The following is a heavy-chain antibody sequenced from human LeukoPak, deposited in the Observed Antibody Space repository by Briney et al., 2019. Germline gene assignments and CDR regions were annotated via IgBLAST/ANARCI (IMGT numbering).Heavy chain of an antibody. D-gene: IGHD3-22*01. V-gene: IGHV4-59*01. Sequence: PSETLSPTCTVSGGSISSYYWSWIRQPPDKGLEWIGYIYFSGSTNYNPSLKSRVTISVDTSKNQFSLKLSSVTAADTAVYYCARVYYDSSGYYYFPFDSWGQGTLVTVSS. CDR3: ARVYYDSSGYYYFPFDS. CDR1: GGSISSYY. J-gene: IGHJ4*02. CDR2: IYFSGST.